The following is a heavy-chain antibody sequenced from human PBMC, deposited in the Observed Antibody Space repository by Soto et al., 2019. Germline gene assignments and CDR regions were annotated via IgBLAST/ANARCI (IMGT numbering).Heavy chain of an antibody. V-gene: IGHV1-18*01. CDR3: ARKSSSSSWFDP. J-gene: IGHJ5*02. CDR1: GYTFSNYG. CDR2: ISGYNGNT. D-gene: IGHD6-6*01. Sequence: QVQLVQSGAEVKKPGASVKVSCKASGYTFSNYGISWVRQAPGQGLEWMGWISGYNGNTNYAQNLQGRVTMTADPSTRTAYMDLRSLRSDDTAVYFCARKSSSSSWFDPWGQGTLVTGSS.